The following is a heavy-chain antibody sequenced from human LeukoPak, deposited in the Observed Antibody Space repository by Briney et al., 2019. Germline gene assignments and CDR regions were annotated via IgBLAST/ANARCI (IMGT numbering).Heavy chain of an antibody. V-gene: IGHV3-23*01. D-gene: IGHD3-22*01. Sequence: GGSLRLSCAASGFTFSSYAMSWVRQAPGKGVEGVSAISGSGGSTYYADSVKGGFTISRDNSKNTLYLQMNSLRAEDTAVYYCAKDVLKVGVIVVGGDYWGQGTLVTVSS. CDR2: ISGSGGST. J-gene: IGHJ4*02. CDR3: AKDVLKVGVIVVGGDY. CDR1: GFTFSSYA.